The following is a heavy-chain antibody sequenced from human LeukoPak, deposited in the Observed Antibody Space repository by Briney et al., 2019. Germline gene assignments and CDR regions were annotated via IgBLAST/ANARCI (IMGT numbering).Heavy chain of an antibody. CDR1: GGTFSSYA. CDR2: IIPIFGTA. D-gene: IGHD3-22*01. CDR3: ARVHYDSSGYYFNFDY. Sequence: SVKVSCKASGGTFSSYAISWVRQAPGQGLEWMGGIIPIFGTANYAQKFQGSVTITTDESTSTAYMELSSLRSEDTAVYYCARVHYDSSGYYFNFDYWGQGTLVTVSS. J-gene: IGHJ4*02. V-gene: IGHV1-69*05.